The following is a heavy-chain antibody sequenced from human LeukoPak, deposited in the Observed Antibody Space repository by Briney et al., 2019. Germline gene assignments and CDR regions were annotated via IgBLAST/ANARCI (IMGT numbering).Heavy chain of an antibody. V-gene: IGHV4-59*08. CDR1: GGSISSYY. CDR3: ARLSLPNISRELQIRRDYYGMDV. J-gene: IGHJ6*02. D-gene: IGHD3-10*01. Sequence: SETLSLTCTVSGGSISSYYWSWIRQPPGKGLEWIGHIYYSGSTNYNPSLKSRVTISVDTSKNQFSLKLSSVTAADTAVYYCARLSLPNISRELQIRRDYYGMDVWGQGTTVTVSS. CDR2: IYYSGST.